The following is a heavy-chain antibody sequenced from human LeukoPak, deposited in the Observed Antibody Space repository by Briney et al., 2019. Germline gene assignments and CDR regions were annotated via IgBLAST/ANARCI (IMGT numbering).Heavy chain of an antibody. CDR1: GYTFTGYY. CDR3: ARDRLTGYYSGDFDY. J-gene: IGHJ4*02. CDR2: INPNSGGT. D-gene: IGHD3-9*01. Sequence: ASVKVSCKASGYTFTGYYMHWVRQAPGQGLEWMGWINPNSGGTNYAQKFQGWVTMTRDTSISTAYMELSRLRSDGTAVYYCARDRLTGYYSGDFDYWGQGTLVTVSS. V-gene: IGHV1-2*04.